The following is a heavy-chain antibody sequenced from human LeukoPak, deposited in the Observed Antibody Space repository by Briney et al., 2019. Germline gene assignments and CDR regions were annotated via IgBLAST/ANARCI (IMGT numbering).Heavy chain of an antibody. CDR2: IYYSGST. V-gene: IGHV4-39*07. CDR1: GGSISSSSYY. Sequence: SETLSLTCTVSGGSISSSSYYWGWIRQPPGKGLEWIGSIYYSGSTYYNPSLKSRVTISVDTSKNQFSLKLSSVTAADTAVYYCARVRQSSWYSSDYWGQGTLVTVSS. CDR3: ARVRQSSWYSSDY. J-gene: IGHJ4*02. D-gene: IGHD6-13*01.